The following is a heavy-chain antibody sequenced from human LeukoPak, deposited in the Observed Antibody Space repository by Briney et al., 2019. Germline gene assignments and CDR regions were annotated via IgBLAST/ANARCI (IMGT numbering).Heavy chain of an antibody. CDR3: ARLTRVVPAVGFDY. J-gene: IGHJ4*02. CDR1: SGSISSYY. V-gene: IGHV4-59*08. CDR2: IYYSGST. Sequence: SETLSLTCTVSSGSISSYYWSWIRQPPGKGLEWIGYIYYSGSTNYNPSLKSRVTISVDTSKNQFSLKLSSVTAADTAVYYCARLTRVVPAVGFDYWGQGTLVTVSS. D-gene: IGHD2-2*01.